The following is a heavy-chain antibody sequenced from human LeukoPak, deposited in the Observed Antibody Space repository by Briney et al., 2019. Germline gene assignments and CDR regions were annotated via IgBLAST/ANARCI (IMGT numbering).Heavy chain of an antibody. J-gene: IGHJ5*02. CDR2: ISYTGST. V-gene: IGHV4-59*01. Sequence: SETLSLTCTVSGGSISPYFWSWMRQTPGKGLEWIGYISYTGSTNYNPALKSRVTISVDTSRNQFSLQLTSVTAADTAVYYCARDDYRGVTNFDPWGQGTLVTVSS. D-gene: IGHD3-10*01. CDR1: GGSISPYF. CDR3: ARDDYRGVTNFDP.